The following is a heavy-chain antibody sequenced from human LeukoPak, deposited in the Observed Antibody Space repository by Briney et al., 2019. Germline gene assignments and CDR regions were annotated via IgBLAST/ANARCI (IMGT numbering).Heavy chain of an antibody. D-gene: IGHD5-12*01. V-gene: IGHV1-24*01. Sequence: ASVKVSCKVSGYTLTELSMHWVRQAPGKGLEWMGGFDPEDGETIYAQKFQGRVTITADESTSTAYMELSSLRSEDTAVYYCARNSGYDYSFDYWGQGTLVTVSS. CDR3: ARNSGYDYSFDY. CDR1: GYTLTELS. CDR2: FDPEDGET. J-gene: IGHJ4*02.